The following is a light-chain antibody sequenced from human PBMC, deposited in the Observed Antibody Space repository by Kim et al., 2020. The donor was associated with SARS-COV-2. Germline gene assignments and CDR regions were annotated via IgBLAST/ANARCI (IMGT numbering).Light chain of an antibody. J-gene: IGLJ3*02. Sequence: QSALTQPASVSGSPGQSIAISCTGTSSDVGSYNLVSWYQQHPCKAPKLMIYEDSKRPSGASNRFSGSKSGNTASLTISGLQAEDEADYYCCSYAGSSTWVFGGGTKVTVL. CDR3: CSYAGSSTWV. CDR2: EDS. V-gene: IGLV2-23*01. CDR1: SSDVGSYNL.